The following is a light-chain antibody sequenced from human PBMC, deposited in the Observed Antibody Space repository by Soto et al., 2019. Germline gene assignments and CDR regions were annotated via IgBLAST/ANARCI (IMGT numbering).Light chain of an antibody. CDR1: SSDVGGYDF. V-gene: IGLV2-14*01. CDR2: DVS. Sequence: QSALTQPASVSGSPGQSITISCTGTSSDVGGYDFVSWYQQRPGKAPKLIIYDVSNRPSGVSNRFSGSKSGNTASLTISGLHAEDEADYYCTSYTRSDIGVFGGGTKLTVL. CDR3: TSYTRSDIGV. J-gene: IGLJ3*02.